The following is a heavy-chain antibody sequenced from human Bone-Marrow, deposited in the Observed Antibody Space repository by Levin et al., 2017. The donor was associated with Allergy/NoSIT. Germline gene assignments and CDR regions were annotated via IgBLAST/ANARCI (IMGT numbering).Heavy chain of an antibody. CDR2: INSDGTST. Sequence: SCAVSGFTFSSSWMHWVRQAPGKGLVWVSRINSDGTSTSYADSVKGRFAISRDNAKNTLYLQMNSLRAEDTAVYYCARGWGSSGWFDYWGQGTLVTVSS. CDR3: ARGWGSSGWFDY. J-gene: IGHJ5*01. D-gene: IGHD6-19*01. CDR1: GFTFSSSW. V-gene: IGHV3-74*01.